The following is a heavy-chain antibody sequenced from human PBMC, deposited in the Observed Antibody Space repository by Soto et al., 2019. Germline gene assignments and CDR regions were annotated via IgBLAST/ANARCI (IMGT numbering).Heavy chain of an antibody. V-gene: IGHV3-23*01. D-gene: IGHD1-26*01. J-gene: IGHJ3*02. CDR3: AKLRMTQWELLRAFDI. CDR1: GFTFSSYA. CDR2: ISGSGGST. Sequence: GGSLRLSCAASGFTFSSYAMSWVRQAPGKGLEWVSAISGSGGSTYYADSVKGRFTISRDNSKNTLYLQMNSLRAEDTAVYYCAKLRMTQWELLRAFDIWGQGTMVTVSS.